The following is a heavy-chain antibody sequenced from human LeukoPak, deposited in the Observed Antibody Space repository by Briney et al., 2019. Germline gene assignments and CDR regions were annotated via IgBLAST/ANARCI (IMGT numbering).Heavy chain of an antibody. Sequence: SETLSLTCAVYGGSFSGYYWSWIRQPPGKGLEWIGEINHSGSTNYNPSLKSRVTISVDTSKNQFSLKLSSVTAADTAVYYCVRLGRITMVRGVIPLEFYYYGMDVWGQGTTVTVSS. CDR3: VRLGRITMVRGVIPLEFYYYGMDV. D-gene: IGHD3-10*01. J-gene: IGHJ6*02. CDR1: GGSFSGYY. V-gene: IGHV4-34*01. CDR2: INHSGST.